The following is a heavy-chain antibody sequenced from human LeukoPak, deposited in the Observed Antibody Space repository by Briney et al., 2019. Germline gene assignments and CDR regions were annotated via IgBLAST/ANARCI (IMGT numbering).Heavy chain of an antibody. CDR2: ISYDGSNK. J-gene: IGHJ4*02. CDR3: AKDPMGDDGY. Sequence: GGSLRLSCAASGFTFSSYGMHWVRQAPGKGLEWVAVISYDGSNKYYADSVKGRFTISRDNSKNTLYLQMNSLRAEDTAVYYCAKDPMGDDGYWGQGTLVTVSS. D-gene: IGHD2-21*02. CDR1: GFTFSSYG. V-gene: IGHV3-30*18.